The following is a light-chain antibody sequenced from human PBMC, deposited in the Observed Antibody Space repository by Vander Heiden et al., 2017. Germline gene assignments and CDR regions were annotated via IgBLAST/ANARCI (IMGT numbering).Light chain of an antibody. V-gene: IGLV3-1*01. CDR2: QDS. CDR1: KWGDKY. CDR3: QAWDSSTYV. J-gene: IGLJ1*01. Sequence: SYELTQPPSVSVSPGKKASITCAGDKWGDKYACWYQQKPGQSPVLVIYQDSKRPSGFPERFSGSNSGNTATLTISGTQAMDEADYYCQAWDSSTYVFGTGTKVTVL.